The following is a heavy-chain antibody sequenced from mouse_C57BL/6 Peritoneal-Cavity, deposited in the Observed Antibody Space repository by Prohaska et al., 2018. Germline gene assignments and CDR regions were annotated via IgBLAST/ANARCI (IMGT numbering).Heavy chain of an antibody. CDR1: GFTFSDYY. CDR2: ISNGCGST. D-gene: IGHD1-1*01. CDR3: ARQGTTVVATHAMDY. J-gene: IGHJ4*01. V-gene: IGHV5-12*01. Sequence: EVKLVESGGGLVQPGGSLKLSCAASGFTFSDYYMYWVRQTPEKRLEVGAYISNGCGSTYYPDTVKGRFTISRDNAKNTLYLQMSRLKSEDTAMYYCARQGTTVVATHAMDYWGQGTSVTVSS.